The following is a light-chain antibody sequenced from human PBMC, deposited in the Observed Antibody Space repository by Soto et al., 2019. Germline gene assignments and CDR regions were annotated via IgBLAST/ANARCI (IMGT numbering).Light chain of an antibody. CDR1: QSLVHSDGIAY. J-gene: IGKJ5*01. CDR2: KVS. CDR3: MQGPHWPIT. Sequence: DVVMTQSPLSLPVTLGQPASISCRSNQSLVHSDGIAYFSWFQQRPGRSPRRLIYKVSNRLSGVPARFSGSGSGTDFALKISRVEAEDVGVYYCMQGPHWPITFGQGTRLEIK. V-gene: IGKV2-30*02.